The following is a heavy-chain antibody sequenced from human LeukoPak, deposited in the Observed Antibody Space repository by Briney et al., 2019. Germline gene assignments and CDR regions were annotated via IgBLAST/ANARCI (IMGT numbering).Heavy chain of an antibody. D-gene: IGHD2-15*01. J-gene: IGHJ4*02. CDR2: YEPEDCET. CDR1: GYTLTELS. Sequence: ASGKVSCKVSGYTLTELSMHWVRQAPGKGLGGMGGYEPEDCETISAQKLQSRVTMTEDTSTDTAYMELSSLRSEDTAVYYCASSLKYYFDSWGQGTLVTVSS. V-gene: IGHV1-24*01. CDR3: ASSLKYYFDS.